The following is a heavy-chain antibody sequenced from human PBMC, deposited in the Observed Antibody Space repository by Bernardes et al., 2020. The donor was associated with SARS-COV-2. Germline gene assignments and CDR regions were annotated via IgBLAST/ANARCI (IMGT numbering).Heavy chain of an antibody. Sequence: GESLKISCQGFGYSFSSYWIGWVRQVPGKGLEWMGVIYAGDSETTYSPSFQGQVTISVDRFISTAYLEWTSLKTSDTAIYYCARPMGDGTYWYFDLWGRGTLVTVSS. D-gene: IGHD2-21*02. CDR3: ARPMGDGTYWYFDL. V-gene: IGHV5-51*01. CDR1: GYSFSSYW. J-gene: IGHJ2*01. CDR2: IYAGDSET.